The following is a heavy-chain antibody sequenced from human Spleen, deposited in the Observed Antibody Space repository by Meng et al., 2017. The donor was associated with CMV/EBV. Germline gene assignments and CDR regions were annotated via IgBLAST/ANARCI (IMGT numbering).Heavy chain of an antibody. CDR1: GFTVSDYY. CDR3: ARDLGGWDAEYFQQ. V-gene: IGHV3-11*04. CDR2: ISSSGSIT. J-gene: IGHJ1*01. Sequence: SGFTVSDYYMTWIRQAPGKGLEWVSYISSSGSITKYLDSVKGRFTISRDNAKNSLFLQMNSLRVEDTAVYYCARDLGGWDAEYFQQWGQGTLVTVSS. D-gene: IGHD6-19*01.